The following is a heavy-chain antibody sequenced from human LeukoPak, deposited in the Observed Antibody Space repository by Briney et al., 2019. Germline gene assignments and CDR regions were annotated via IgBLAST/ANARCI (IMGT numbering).Heavy chain of an antibody. CDR2: IIPYNGNK. J-gene: IGHJ3*01. Sequence: ASVKVSCKASGNTYGISWVRQAPGQGLEWMGCIIPYNGNKKYVQKMQGRATMTTDTSTSTAYMELRSLRSDDTALYYCTRGGYCSNTGCFAFDVWGQGTMVTVSS. D-gene: IGHD2-2*01. CDR1: GNTYG. CDR3: TRGGYCSNTGCFAFDV. V-gene: IGHV1-18*04.